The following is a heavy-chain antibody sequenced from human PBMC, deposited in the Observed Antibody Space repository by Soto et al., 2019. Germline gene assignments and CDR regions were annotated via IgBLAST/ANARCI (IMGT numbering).Heavy chain of an antibody. CDR3: ARGGGTRYYYYMDV. D-gene: IGHD2-15*01. V-gene: IGHV3-53*04. Sequence: PGGSLRLSCAASGFTVSSNYMSWVRQAPGKGLEWVSVIYSGGSIYYADSVKGRFTISRHNSKNTLYLQMNSLRAEDTAVYYCARGGGTRYYYYMDVWGKGTTVTVSS. CDR1: GFTVSSNY. CDR2: IYSGGSI. J-gene: IGHJ6*03.